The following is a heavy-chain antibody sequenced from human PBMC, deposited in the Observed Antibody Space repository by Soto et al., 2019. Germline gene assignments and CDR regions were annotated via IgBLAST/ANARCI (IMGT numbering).Heavy chain of an antibody. CDR3: AKISTVTYSGSYYTGDY. J-gene: IGHJ4*02. D-gene: IGHD1-26*01. V-gene: IGHV3-30*18. CDR2: ISYDGSNK. Sequence: PGGSLRLSCAASGFTFSSYGMHWVRQAPGKGLEWVAVISYDGSNKYYADSVKGRFTISRDNSKNTLYLQMNSLRAEDTAVYYCAKISTVTYSGSYYTGDYWGQGTLVTV. CDR1: GFTFSSYG.